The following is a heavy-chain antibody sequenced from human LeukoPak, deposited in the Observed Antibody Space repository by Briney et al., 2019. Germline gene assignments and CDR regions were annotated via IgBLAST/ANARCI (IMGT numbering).Heavy chain of an antibody. D-gene: IGHD1-26*01. Sequence: ASVTVSCKVSGYTLTELSMHWVRQAPGQGLEWVGWINPKSGGTDYAQRLQGRVTMTTDTSIATAYMELRRLTSDDTAVYFCARGTIGSYSSVHDWGQGTLVTVSS. CDR3: ARGTIGSYSSVHD. CDR1: GYTLTELS. V-gene: IGHV1-2*02. CDR2: INPKSGGT. J-gene: IGHJ1*01.